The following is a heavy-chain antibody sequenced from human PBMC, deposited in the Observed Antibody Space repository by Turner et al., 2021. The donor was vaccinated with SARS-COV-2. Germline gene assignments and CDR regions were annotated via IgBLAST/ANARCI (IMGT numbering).Heavy chain of an antibody. Sequence: QLQLQESGPGLVKPSETLSLTCTVSVGSISSSSYYWGWIRQPPGKGLEWIGNIYYSGSAYYNPSLKSRVTISVDPSKNQFSLKLTSVTAADTAVYYCARLMDTAMDYYGTDVWGQGTTVTVSS. V-gene: IGHV4-39*01. J-gene: IGHJ6*02. CDR1: VGSISSSSYY. CDR2: IYYSGSA. CDR3: ARLMDTAMDYYGTDV. D-gene: IGHD5-18*01.